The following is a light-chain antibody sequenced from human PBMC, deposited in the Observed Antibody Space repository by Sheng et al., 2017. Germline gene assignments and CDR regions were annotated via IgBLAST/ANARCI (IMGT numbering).Light chain of an antibody. CDR1: QSVSIN. CDR2: STS. Sequence: IVMTQSPAALSVSPGERATLSCRASQSVSINLAWYQQKPGQAPRLLIHSTSNRATGIPDRFSGSGSGTDFTLTISRLEPEDFAVYYCQQYGTSVRTFGGGTNVEIK. V-gene: IGKV3-20*01. CDR3: QQYGTSVRT. J-gene: IGKJ4*01.